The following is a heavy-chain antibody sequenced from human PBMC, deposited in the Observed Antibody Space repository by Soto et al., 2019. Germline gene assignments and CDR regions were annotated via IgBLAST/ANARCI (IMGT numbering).Heavy chain of an antibody. D-gene: IGHD2-15*01. CDR1: GFTFSSYA. J-gene: IGHJ4*02. CDR3: ARNRARYCSGGSCYLVDRFDY. V-gene: IGHV3-30-3*01. CDR2: ISYDGSNK. Sequence: QVQLLESGGGVVQPWRSLRLSCAASGFTFSSYAMHWVRQAPGKGLEWGAVISYDGSNKYYADSVKGRFTISRDNSKNTLYMQMNSLRAEDTAVYYCARNRARYCSGGSCYLVDRFDYWGQGTLVTVS.